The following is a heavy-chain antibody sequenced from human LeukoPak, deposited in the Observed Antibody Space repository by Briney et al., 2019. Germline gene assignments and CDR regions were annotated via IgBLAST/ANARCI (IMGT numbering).Heavy chain of an antibody. Sequence: ASVKVSCKASGYTFTSYDINWVRQATGQGLEWMGWMNPNSGNTGYAQKFQGRVTITRNTSISTAYMELSSLRSEDTAVYYCARAEGSGNWFDPWGQGTLVTVSS. V-gene: IGHV1-8*01. CDR2: MNPNSGNT. CDR3: ARAEGSGNWFDP. CDR1: GYTFTSYD. J-gene: IGHJ5*02. D-gene: IGHD6-25*01.